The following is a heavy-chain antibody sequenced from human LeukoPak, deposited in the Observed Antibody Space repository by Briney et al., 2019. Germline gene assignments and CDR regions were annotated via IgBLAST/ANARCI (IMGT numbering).Heavy chain of an antibody. CDR2: IRSDGGNR. Sequence: GGSLRLSCAASGFTFSSYGMHWVRQAPGKGLEWVAFIRSDGGNRYYADSVRGRFTISRDNSKNTLYLQMNSLRAEDTAVYYCAREAVDAFDIWGQGTMVTVSS. D-gene: IGHD2-15*01. CDR1: GFTFSSYG. J-gene: IGHJ3*02. V-gene: IGHV3-30*02. CDR3: AREAVDAFDI.